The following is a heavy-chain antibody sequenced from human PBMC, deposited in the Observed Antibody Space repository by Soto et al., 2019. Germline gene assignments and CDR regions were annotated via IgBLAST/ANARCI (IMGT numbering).Heavy chain of an antibody. D-gene: IGHD2-15*01. V-gene: IGHV3-23*01. Sequence: GGSLRLSCAASAFTFRSYAMSWVRQAPGKGLEWVSAITASADTTYYADSVRGRFTISRDNSKNPLYLRMNSLRAEDPAVYYCAPEIYCSGGSCYSDSSPDYWGQGTLVTVSS. CDR3: APEIYCSGGSCYSDSSPDY. J-gene: IGHJ4*02. CDR2: ITASADTT. CDR1: AFTFRSYA.